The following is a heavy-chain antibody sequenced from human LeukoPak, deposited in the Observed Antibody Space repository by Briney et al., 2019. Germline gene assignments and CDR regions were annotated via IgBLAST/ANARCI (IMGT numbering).Heavy chain of an antibody. Sequence: PSETLSLTCIVSGGSINNYYWSWIRQPPGKELEWLGVVSFSGSTNYNPSLTSRVATSADTSKNQFSLRLRSVTAADTAVYYCALYCRLSSNCGYYGMDLWGRGTTVTVSS. CDR2: VSFSGST. CDR1: GGSINNYY. J-gene: IGHJ6*02. D-gene: IGHD6-13*01. CDR3: ALYCRLSSNCGYYGMDL. V-gene: IGHV4-59*08.